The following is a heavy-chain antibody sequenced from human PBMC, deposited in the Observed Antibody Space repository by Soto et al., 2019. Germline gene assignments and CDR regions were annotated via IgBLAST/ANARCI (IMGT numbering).Heavy chain of an antibody. D-gene: IGHD4-4*01. CDR1: GDTFTSYG. Sequence: GASVKVSCKASGDTFTSYGISWVRQAPGQGLEWMGWISAYNGNTNYAQKLQGRGTMTTDTSTSTANMELRSLRHADTALYHLARDYSKTNYSYYGMDVWGQGTRVTVYS. J-gene: IGHJ6*02. CDR2: ISAYNGNT. CDR3: ARDYSKTNYSYYGMDV. V-gene: IGHV1-18*04.